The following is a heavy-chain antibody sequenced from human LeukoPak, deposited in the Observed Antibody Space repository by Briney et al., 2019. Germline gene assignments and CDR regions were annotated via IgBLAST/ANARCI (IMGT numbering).Heavy chain of an antibody. CDR1: GFTFSGYY. CDR3: ARGGPPIHYYYYYGMDV. D-gene: IGHD3-16*01. J-gene: IGHJ6*02. CDR2: ISSSGTTI. V-gene: IGHV3-11*01. Sequence: PGGSLRLSCAASGFTFSGYYMSWIRQAPGKGLEWVSYISSSGTTIYYADSVKGRFTISRDNAKNSLYLQMNSLRAEDTAVYYCARGGPPIHYYYYYGMDVWGQGTTVTVSS.